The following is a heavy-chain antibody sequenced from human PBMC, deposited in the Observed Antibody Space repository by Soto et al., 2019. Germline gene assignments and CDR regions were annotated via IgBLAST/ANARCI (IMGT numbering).Heavy chain of an antibody. CDR3: ARTLGYCSGGSCYFDY. CDR2: IYYSGST. V-gene: IGHV4-59*01. D-gene: IGHD2-15*01. CDR1: GGSISSYY. J-gene: IGHJ4*02. Sequence: PSETLSLTCTVSGGSISSYYWSWIRQPPGKGLEWIGYIYYSGSTNYNPSLKSRVTISVDTSKNQFSLKLSSVTAADTAVYYCARTLGYCSGGSCYFDYWRQGTLVTVSS.